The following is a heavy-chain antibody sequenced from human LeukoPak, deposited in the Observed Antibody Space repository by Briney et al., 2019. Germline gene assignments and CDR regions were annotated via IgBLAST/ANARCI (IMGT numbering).Heavy chain of an antibody. Sequence: GGSLRLSCAASGFTFSSYSMNWVRQAPGKGLEWVSYISSSSSTIYYADSVKGRFTISRDNAKNSLYLQMNSLRAEDTAVYYCAKTRPLDSSSWSHGDYWGQGTLVTVSS. CDR1: GFTFSSYS. CDR2: ISSSSSTI. J-gene: IGHJ4*02. D-gene: IGHD6-13*01. V-gene: IGHV3-48*01. CDR3: AKTRPLDSSSWSHGDY.